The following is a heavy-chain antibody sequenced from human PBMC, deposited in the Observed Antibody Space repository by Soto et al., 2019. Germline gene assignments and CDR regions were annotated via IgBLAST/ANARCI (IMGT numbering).Heavy chain of an antibody. CDR3: ARRGSSSWYGY. Sequence: PSETLSLTCTVSGGSISSSSYYWGWIRQPPGKGLEWIGSIYYSGGTYYNPSLKSRVTISVDTSKNQFSLKLSSVTAADTAVYYCARRGSSSWYGYWGQGTLVTVSS. V-gene: IGHV4-39*01. D-gene: IGHD6-13*01. CDR2: IYYSGGT. J-gene: IGHJ4*02. CDR1: GGSISSSSYY.